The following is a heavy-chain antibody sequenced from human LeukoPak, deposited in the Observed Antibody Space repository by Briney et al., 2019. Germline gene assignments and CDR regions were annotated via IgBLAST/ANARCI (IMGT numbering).Heavy chain of an antibody. V-gene: IGHV4-4*07. CDR3: ARGSFDSSGYYVFDY. CDR2: IYNSGNT. CDR1: GDSITRNY. D-gene: IGHD3-22*01. Sequence: PSETLSLTCTVSGDSITRNYWSWIRQPAGKGLEWIGRIYNSGNTNYSPSLESRVTMSTDTSMNQFSLKLTSVTAADTAVYYCARGSFDSSGYYVFDYWGQGTLVTVSS. J-gene: IGHJ4*02.